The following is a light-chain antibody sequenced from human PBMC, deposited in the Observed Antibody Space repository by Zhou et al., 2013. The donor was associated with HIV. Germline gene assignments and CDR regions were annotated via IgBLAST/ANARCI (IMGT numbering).Light chain of an antibody. Sequence: DIVMTQSPLSLAVTPGEPAAISCRSSQSLLHSNGYNYLDWFLQRPGQSPQLLISLGFGRASGVPDRVSGGGSGTDFTLKISRVEAEDVGVYYCMQALQTPRTFGQGTNLEIK. CDR2: LGF. CDR3: MQALQTPRT. V-gene: IGKV2-28*01. CDR1: QSLLHSNGYNY. J-gene: IGKJ2*02.